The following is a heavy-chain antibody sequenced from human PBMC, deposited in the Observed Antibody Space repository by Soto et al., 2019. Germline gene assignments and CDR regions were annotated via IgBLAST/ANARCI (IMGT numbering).Heavy chain of an antibody. CDR2: MSHSGRT. CDR3: AGYTDGWTNDY. D-gene: IGHD6-19*01. CDR1: GYSISSGYY. V-gene: IGHV4-38-2*01. J-gene: IGHJ4*02. Sequence: SETLSLTCAVSGYSISSGYYWAWIRQPPGEGLEWIGCMSHSGRTYNNPSLKSRVTISRDTSKNQFSLLLTSVTAANTAVYFCAGYTDGWTNDYWGQGTLVTVSS.